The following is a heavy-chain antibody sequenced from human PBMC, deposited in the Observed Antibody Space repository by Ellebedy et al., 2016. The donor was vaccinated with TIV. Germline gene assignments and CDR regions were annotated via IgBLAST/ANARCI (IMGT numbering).Heavy chain of an antibody. Sequence: GESLKISCKGSGYRFTSYWIAWVRQTPGKGLEWMGVIYPGDSDTRYSPSFEGQVTISADKSISTAYLQWNSLKASDTAVYYCARPGLEMATITGEGALDIWGQGTMVTVSS. J-gene: IGHJ3*02. CDR1: GYRFTSYW. V-gene: IGHV5-51*01. CDR2: IYPGDSDT. D-gene: IGHD5-24*01. CDR3: ARPGLEMATITGEGALDI.